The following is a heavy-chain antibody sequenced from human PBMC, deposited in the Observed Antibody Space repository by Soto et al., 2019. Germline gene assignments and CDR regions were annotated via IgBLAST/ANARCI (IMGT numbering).Heavy chain of an antibody. J-gene: IGHJ4*01. CDR2: IYHSGGT. Sequence: QLQLQESGSGLVKPSQTLSLTCAVSGGSISSGDYSWSWIRQPPGKGLEWIGYIYHSGGTYYNPSLQSLVTISVDRSKNQFSLKLSSVTAAATAVYYCAGSGYYPTYFDYWGHGTLVNVSS. CDR1: GGSISSGDYS. V-gene: IGHV4-30-2*01. CDR3: AGSGYYPTYFDY. D-gene: IGHD3-22*01.